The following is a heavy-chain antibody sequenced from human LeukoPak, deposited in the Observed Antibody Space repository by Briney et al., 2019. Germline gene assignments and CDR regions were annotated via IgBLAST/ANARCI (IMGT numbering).Heavy chain of an antibody. CDR2: ISYDGSNK. Sequence: PGGSLRLSCAASGFTFSSYAMHWVRQAPGKGLEWVAVISYDGSNKYYADSVKGRFTISRDNSKNTLYLQMNSLRAEDTAVYYCARDLGPPIQLGIAAAGNWFDPWGQGTLVTVSS. J-gene: IGHJ5*02. V-gene: IGHV3-30-3*01. D-gene: IGHD6-13*01. CDR3: ARDLGPPIQLGIAAAGNWFDP. CDR1: GFTFSSYA.